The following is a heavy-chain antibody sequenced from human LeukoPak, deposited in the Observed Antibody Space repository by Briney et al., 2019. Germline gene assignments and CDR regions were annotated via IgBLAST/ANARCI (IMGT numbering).Heavy chain of an antibody. CDR2: IYSSSTYI. D-gene: IGHD4-23*01. V-gene: IGHV3-21*01. CDR1: GFTFSSYT. J-gene: IGHJ4*02. CDR3: ASLGPGGSVNY. Sequence: SGGSLRLSCAASGFTFSSYTTNWVRQAPGKGLEWVSSIYSSSTYIYYADSIKGRFTISRDNAKNSLYLQMNSLRAEDTAVYYCASLGPGGSVNYWGQGTLVTVSS.